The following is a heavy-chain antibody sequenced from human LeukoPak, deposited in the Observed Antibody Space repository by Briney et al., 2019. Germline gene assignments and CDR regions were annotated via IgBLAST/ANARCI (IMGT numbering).Heavy chain of an antibody. CDR1: GFTFTTYA. D-gene: IGHD3-3*01. CDR3: AREALEWLSWGDY. J-gene: IGHJ4*02. CDR2: ISGLGDNT. Sequence: GGSLRLSCAASGFTFTTYAMSWVRQAPGKGLEWVSGISGLGDNTYYVDSVKGRFTISRDNAKNSLYLQMNSLRAEDTAVYYCAREALEWLSWGDYWGQGTLVTVSS. V-gene: IGHV3-23*01.